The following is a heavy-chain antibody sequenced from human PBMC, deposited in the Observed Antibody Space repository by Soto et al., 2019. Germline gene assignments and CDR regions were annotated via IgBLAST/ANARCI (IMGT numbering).Heavy chain of an antibody. CDR3: AKLPRYCSGGSCYYYYYMDV. D-gene: IGHD2-15*01. Sequence: EVQLLESGGGLVQPGGSLRLSCAASGFTFSSYAMSWVRQAPGKGLEWVSAISGSGGSTYYADSVKGWFTISRDNSKNTLYLQMNSLRAEDTAVYYCAKLPRYCSGGSCYYYYYMDVWGKGTTVTVSS. J-gene: IGHJ6*03. CDR2: ISGSGGST. CDR1: GFTFSSYA. V-gene: IGHV3-23*01.